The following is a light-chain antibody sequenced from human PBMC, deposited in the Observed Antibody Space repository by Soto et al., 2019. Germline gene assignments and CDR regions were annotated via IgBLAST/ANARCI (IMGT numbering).Light chain of an antibody. J-gene: IGKJ3*01. CDR2: AAS. Sequence: DIQMTQSPSSLSASVGDRVTITCRASQEISDLVAWYQQKPGKAPKLLIYAASTLQSGVPSRFSGGGSATDFTLTISSLQPEDVATYYCQKYDSAPDTFGPGTKVDI. CDR3: QKYDSAPDT. V-gene: IGKV1-27*01. CDR1: QEISDL.